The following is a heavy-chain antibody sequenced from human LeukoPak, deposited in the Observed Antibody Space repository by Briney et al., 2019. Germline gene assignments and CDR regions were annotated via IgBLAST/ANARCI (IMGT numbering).Heavy chain of an antibody. V-gene: IGHV1-69*01. CDR2: IIPIFGTA. CDR1: GGTFSSYA. J-gene: IGHJ4*02. Sequence: SVKVSCKASGGTFSSYAISWVRQAPGQGLEWMGGIIPIFGTANYAQKFQGRVTISADESTSTAYMELSSLRSEDTAVYYCARDWYYYDSSGFYYALRYWGQGTLVTVSS. CDR3: ARDWYYYDSSGFYYALRY. D-gene: IGHD3-22*01.